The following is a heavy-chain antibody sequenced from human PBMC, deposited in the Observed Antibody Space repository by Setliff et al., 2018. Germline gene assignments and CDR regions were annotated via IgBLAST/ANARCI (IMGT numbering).Heavy chain of an antibody. Sequence: ASVKVSCKASGYTFTDFGINWVRQAPGQGLEWMGWISPNTGNVYSAQRFQGRVTLTTDTSTSTAYMEVKSLTSDDTAIYYCARRIKEGNHFFDYWGQGTLVTVSS. V-gene: IGHV1-18*01. CDR2: ISPNTGNV. J-gene: IGHJ4*02. CDR1: GYTFTDFG. CDR3: ARRIKEGNHFFDY. D-gene: IGHD2-15*01.